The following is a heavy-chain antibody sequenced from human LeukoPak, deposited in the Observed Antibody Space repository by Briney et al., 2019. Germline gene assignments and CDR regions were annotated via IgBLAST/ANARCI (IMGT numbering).Heavy chain of an antibody. CDR1: GFTFSSYA. CDR2: IKQDGSEK. V-gene: IGHV3-7*01. CDR3: ARSTPLRKSSLDY. J-gene: IGHJ4*02. D-gene: IGHD2-15*01. Sequence: GGSLRLSCAASGFTFSSYAMSWVRQAPGKGLEWVANIKQDGSEKYYVDSVKGRFTISRDNAKNSLYLQMNSLRAEDTAVYYCARSTPLRKSSLDYWGQGTLVTVSS.